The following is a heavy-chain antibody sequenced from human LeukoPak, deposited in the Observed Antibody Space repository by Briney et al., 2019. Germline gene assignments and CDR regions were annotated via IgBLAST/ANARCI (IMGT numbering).Heavy chain of an antibody. Sequence: GGSLRLSCAASGFTVSSNYMSWVRQAPGKGLEWVSVIYSGGSTYYADSVKGRFTISRDNSKNTVYLQMNSLRDEDAAVYYCARDWPSEWEQLPDYDAVDIWGQGTMVTVSS. V-gene: IGHV3-53*01. CDR2: IYSGGST. CDR1: GFTVSSNY. CDR3: ARDWPSEWEQLPDYDAVDI. J-gene: IGHJ3*02. D-gene: IGHD1-26*01.